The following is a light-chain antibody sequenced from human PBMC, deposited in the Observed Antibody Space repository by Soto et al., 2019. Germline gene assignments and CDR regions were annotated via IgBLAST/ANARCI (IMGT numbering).Light chain of an antibody. CDR1: QSVGSN. CDR3: QQYNNWPPDMA. Sequence: EIVMTQSPATLSVSPGERATLSCRASQSVGSNLAWYQQNPGQAPRLLIYGASTRSTGIPARFSGSGSGTEFTLIISSLRSEDFAIYFCQQYNNWPPDMAFGHETKVEIK. CDR2: GAS. J-gene: IGKJ1*01. V-gene: IGKV3-15*01.